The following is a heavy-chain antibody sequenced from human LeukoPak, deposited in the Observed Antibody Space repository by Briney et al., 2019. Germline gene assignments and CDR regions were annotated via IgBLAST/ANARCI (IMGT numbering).Heavy chain of an antibody. J-gene: IGHJ4*02. V-gene: IGHV4-59*01. CDR1: GGSISSYY. Sequence: SETLSLTCTVSGGSISSYYWSWIRQPPGKGLEWIGYIYYSGSTNYNPSLKSRVIISVDTSKNQFSLKLSSVTAADTAVYYCAVLPGLWLLSGFDYWGQGTLVTVSS. CDR2: IYYSGST. D-gene: IGHD5-18*01. CDR3: AVLPGLWLLSGFDY.